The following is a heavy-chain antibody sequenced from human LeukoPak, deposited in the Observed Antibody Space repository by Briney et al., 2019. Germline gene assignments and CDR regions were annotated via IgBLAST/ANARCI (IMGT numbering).Heavy chain of an antibody. D-gene: IGHD3-22*01. CDR3: ARIVPNYYDSSGYPYWYFDL. CDR2: IYTSGST. V-gene: IGHV4-4*07. J-gene: IGHJ2*01. CDR1: GGSISSYY. Sequence: PSETLSLTCTVSGGSISSYYWSWIRQPAGKGLEWIGRIYTSGSTNYNPSLKSRVTMSVDTSKNQFSLKLSSVTAADTAVYYCARIVPNYYDSSGYPYWYFDLWGRGTLVTVSS.